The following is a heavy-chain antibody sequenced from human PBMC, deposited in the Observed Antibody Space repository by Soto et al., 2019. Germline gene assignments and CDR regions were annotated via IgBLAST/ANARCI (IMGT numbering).Heavy chain of an antibody. CDR3: ARGITTSMDV. D-gene: IGHD3-10*01. J-gene: IGHJ6*04. V-gene: IGHV1-69*02. CDR2: IIPILGIA. CDR1: GGTFSSYT. Sequence: ASVKVSCKASGGTFSSYTISWVRQAPGQGLEWMGRIIPILGIANYAQKFQGRVTITADKSTSPAYMELSSLRSEERAVYYCARGITTSMDVWGKGTTVTVSS.